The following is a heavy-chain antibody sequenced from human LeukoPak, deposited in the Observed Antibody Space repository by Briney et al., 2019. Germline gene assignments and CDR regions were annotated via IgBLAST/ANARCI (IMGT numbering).Heavy chain of an antibody. Sequence: GGSLRLSCAASGFTFSSYEMNWVRQAPGKGLEWASYISSSGSNKYYADSVKGRITISRDNAKNSLYLQMNSLRTEDTAVYFCTRDPIFDYWGQGTLVTVSS. V-gene: IGHV3-48*03. CDR1: GFTFSSYE. CDR3: TRDPIFDY. J-gene: IGHJ4*02. CDR2: ISSSGSNK.